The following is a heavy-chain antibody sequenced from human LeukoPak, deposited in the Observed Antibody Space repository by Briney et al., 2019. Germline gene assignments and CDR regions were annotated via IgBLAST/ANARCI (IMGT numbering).Heavy chain of an antibody. CDR1: GFTFSSYE. CDR2: ISSSGSTI. D-gene: IGHD6-19*01. Sequence: PGGSLRLSCAASGFTFSSYEMNWVRQAPGKGLEWVSYISSSGSTIYYADSVKGRFTISRDNAKNSLYLQMNSLRAEDTALYYCARTVAGTYWYYYMDVWGKGTTVTVSS. J-gene: IGHJ6*03. CDR3: ARTVAGTYWYYYMDV. V-gene: IGHV3-48*03.